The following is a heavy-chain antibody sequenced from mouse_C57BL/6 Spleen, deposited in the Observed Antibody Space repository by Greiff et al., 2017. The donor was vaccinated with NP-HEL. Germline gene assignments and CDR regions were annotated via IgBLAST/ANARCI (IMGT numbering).Heavy chain of an antibody. CDR2: IRNKANGYTT. CDR3: ARSLYDGYYEYYAMDY. CDR1: GFTFTDYY. J-gene: IGHJ4*01. D-gene: IGHD2-3*01. Sequence: DVKLVESGGGLVQPGGSLSLSCAASGFTFTDYYMSWVRQPPGKALEWLGFIRNKANGYTTEYSASVKGRFTISRDNSQSILYLQMNALRAEDSATYYCARSLYDGYYEYYAMDYWGQGTSVTVSS. V-gene: IGHV7-3*01.